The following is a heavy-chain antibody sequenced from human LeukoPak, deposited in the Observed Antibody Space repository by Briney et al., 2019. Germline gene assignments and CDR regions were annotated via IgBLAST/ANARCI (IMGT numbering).Heavy chain of an antibody. CDR1: GFTFSSYS. CDR3: ARDLALWEDYYDRSGYGMDV. D-gene: IGHD3-22*01. J-gene: IGHJ6*02. CDR2: ISSSSSYI. V-gene: IGHV3-21*01. Sequence: GGSLRLSCAASGFTFSSYSMNWVRQAPGKGLEWVSSISSSSSYIYYADSVKGRFTISRDNAKNSLYLQMNSLRAEDTAVYYCARDLALWEDYYDRSGYGMDVWGQGTTVTVSS.